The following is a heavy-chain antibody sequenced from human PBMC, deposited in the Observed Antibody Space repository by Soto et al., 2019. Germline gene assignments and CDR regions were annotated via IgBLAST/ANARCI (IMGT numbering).Heavy chain of an antibody. CDR2: MNPNRGNT. J-gene: IGHJ6*02. V-gene: IGHV1-8*01. Sequence: QVQLVQSGAEVKKPGASVKVSCKASGYTFTSYDINWVRQATGQGLEWMGWMNPNRGNTGYAQKFQGRVTMTRNTSISTAYMELSSLRSEDTAVYYCEREAPSITGTTGYYYGMDVWGQGTTVTVSS. D-gene: IGHD1-7*01. CDR3: EREAPSITGTTGYYYGMDV. CDR1: GYTFTSYD.